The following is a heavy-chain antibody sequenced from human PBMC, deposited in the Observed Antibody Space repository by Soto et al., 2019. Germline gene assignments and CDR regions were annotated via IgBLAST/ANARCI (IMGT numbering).Heavy chain of an antibody. Sequence: EVQLVESGGGLAKPGGSLRLSCAASGFTFSSYSMNWVRQAPGKGLEWVSSISSSSRYIYYSDSVKGRFTISRDNANNSLYLQMNSLRAEDTAVYYCARYRARQGPNYYYYGMHVWGQGTTVTVSS. CDR2: ISSSSRYI. CDR3: ARYRARQGPNYYYYGMHV. V-gene: IGHV3-21*01. CDR1: GFTFSSYS. D-gene: IGHD6-6*01. J-gene: IGHJ6*02.